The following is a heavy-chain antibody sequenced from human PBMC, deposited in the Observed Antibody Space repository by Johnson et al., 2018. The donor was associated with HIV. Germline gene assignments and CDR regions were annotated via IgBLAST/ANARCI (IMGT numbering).Heavy chain of an antibody. Sequence: QVQLVESGGGVVQPGRSLRLSCAASGFSFSSYGMHGVRQAPGKGLEWVAFIRYDGSNKYYADSVKGRFTISRDNSKNTLYLQMNSLRAEDTAVYYCAKDRNWGWPVWAFDIWGQGTMLTVSS. J-gene: IGHJ3*02. CDR2: IRYDGSNK. CDR3: AKDRNWGWPVWAFDI. D-gene: IGHD3-16*01. CDR1: GFSFSSYG. V-gene: IGHV3-30*02.